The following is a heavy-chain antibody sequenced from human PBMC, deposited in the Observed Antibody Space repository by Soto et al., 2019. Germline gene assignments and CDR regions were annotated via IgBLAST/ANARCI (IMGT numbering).Heavy chain of an antibody. CDR2: IKQDGSEK. CDR1: GFTFSSYW. D-gene: IGHD3-22*01. V-gene: IGHV3-7*03. CDR3: ARPYDSSGHDAFDI. J-gene: IGHJ3*02. Sequence: EVQLVVSGGGLVQPGGSLRLSCAASGFTFSSYWMSWVRQGPGKGLEWVANIKQDGSEKYYVDSVKGRFTISRDNAKNSLYLQMNSLRAEDTAVYYCARPYDSSGHDAFDIWGQGTMVTVSS.